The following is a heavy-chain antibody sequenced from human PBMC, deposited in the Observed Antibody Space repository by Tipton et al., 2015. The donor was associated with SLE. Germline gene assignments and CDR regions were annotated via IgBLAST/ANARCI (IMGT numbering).Heavy chain of an antibody. D-gene: IGHD2-2*01. J-gene: IGHJ6*02. CDR2: ISANNGNT. CDR3: AHPVSSCWNYSLYGMGV. Sequence: QSGPEVKKPGASVKVSCKASGYTFSSYGISWVRQAPGQGREWMGWISANNGNTNYAQKLQGRVTMTTDTSTSTAYMELRSLRSDDTAVYYCAHPVSSCWNYSLYGMGVWGQRSTATVPS. CDR1: GYTFSSYG. V-gene: IGHV1-18*01.